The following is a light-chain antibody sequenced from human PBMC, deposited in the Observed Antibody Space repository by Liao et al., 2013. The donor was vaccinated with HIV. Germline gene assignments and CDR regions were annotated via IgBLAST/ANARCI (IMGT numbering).Light chain of an antibody. J-gene: IGLJ3*02. CDR1: NIAIKS. CDR3: QVWDSPTNHQV. CDR2: YDT. Sequence: SYVLTQPPSVSVAPGKTANITCGGDNIAIKSVHWYQQKPGQAPVMVIYYDTDRPSGIPERFSGSNSGNTATLTISRVEAGDEADYYCQVWDSPTNHQVFGGGTKMTVL. V-gene: IGLV3-21*04.